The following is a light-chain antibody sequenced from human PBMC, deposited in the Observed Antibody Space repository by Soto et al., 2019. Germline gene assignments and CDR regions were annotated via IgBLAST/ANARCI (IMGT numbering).Light chain of an antibody. Sequence: EIVVTQSPAPLSLSPGERATLSCRASQSVSSYLAWYQQRPGQAPRLLIYDASNRATGVPARFSGSGSGTDFTLTISSLEPEDFAVYYCQQRSSWPPTFGQGTRLEIK. CDR3: QQRSSWPPT. J-gene: IGKJ5*01. V-gene: IGKV3-11*01. CDR2: DAS. CDR1: QSVSSY.